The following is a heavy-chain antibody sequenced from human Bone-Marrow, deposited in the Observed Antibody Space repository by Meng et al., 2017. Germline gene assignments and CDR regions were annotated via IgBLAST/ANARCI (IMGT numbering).Heavy chain of an antibody. CDR1: GFSLSTRGMC. V-gene: IGHV2-70*01. CDR2: IDWDDDK. D-gene: IGHD3-10*01. CDR3: ARSPMAQAGLSENWFDP. J-gene: IGHJ5*02. Sequence: SGPTLVKPPQTLTLTCTFSGFSLSTRGMCVSWIRQPPGKALEWLALIDWDDDKYYSTSLKTRLTISKDTSKNQVVLTMTNMDPVDTATYYCARSPMAQAGLSENWFDPWGQGTLVTVSS.